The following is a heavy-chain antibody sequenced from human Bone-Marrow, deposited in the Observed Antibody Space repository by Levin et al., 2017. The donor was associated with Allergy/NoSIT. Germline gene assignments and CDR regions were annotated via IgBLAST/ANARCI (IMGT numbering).Heavy chain of an antibody. CDR1: GGTFSSYA. V-gene: IGHV1-69*01. CDR3: ARRTGTGLDL. J-gene: IGHJ5*02. Sequence: KISCKASGGTFSSYAISWVRQAPGQGLEWMGGIIPIFGTANYAQKFQGRVTITADESTSTAYMELSSLRSEDTAVYYCARRTGTGLDLWGQGTLVTVSS. CDR2: IIPIFGTA. D-gene: IGHD1-1*01.